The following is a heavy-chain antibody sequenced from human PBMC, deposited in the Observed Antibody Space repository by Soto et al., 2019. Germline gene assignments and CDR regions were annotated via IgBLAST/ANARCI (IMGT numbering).Heavy chain of an antibody. CDR2: ISCYNGNT. Sequence: QVQLVQSGAEVKKPGASVKVSCKASGYTFINYGISWVRQAPGQGLEWMGWISCYNGNTNYAQNLQGRVTMTTDTPPNPPYMELRSLRSDDTAVYSCAGGDYRSHKTFSSPLDVWGKGTTVPVS. J-gene: IGHJ6*03. V-gene: IGHV1-18*01. CDR3: AGGDYRSHKTFSSPLDV. D-gene: IGHD4-4*01. CDR1: GYTFINYG.